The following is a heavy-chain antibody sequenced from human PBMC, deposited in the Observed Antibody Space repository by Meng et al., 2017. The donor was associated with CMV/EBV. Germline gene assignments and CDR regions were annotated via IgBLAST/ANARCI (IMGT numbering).Heavy chain of an antibody. Sequence: QVLVQGSAPGHVNHSQTLSLTFTFSGGSISSGRDSWRWIRQPAGKGLEVIGRIYTSGSTNYNSSLKSRVTISVGTSKNQFSLKLSSVAAADTAVYYCASVQGLGVSWGQGTLVTVSS. CDR2: IYTSGST. CDR1: GGSISSGRDS. J-gene: IGHJ4*02. CDR3: ASVQGLGVS. D-gene: IGHD3-10*01. V-gene: IGHV4-61*02.